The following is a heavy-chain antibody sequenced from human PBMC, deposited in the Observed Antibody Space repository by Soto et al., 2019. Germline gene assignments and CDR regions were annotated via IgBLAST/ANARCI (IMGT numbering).Heavy chain of an antibody. CDR3: TTGTQNFDY. CDR2: ISASGGTT. D-gene: IGHD3-10*01. J-gene: IGHJ4*02. CDR1: GFTFTTRA. Sequence: EVQLLESGGGFVQPGGSLRLSCAASGFTFTTRAMSWVRQAPGKGLQWVSGISASGGTTYYADSVKGRLTISRDNSKNMLYLLMTSLRDDDTAVYYCTTGTQNFDYWGRGTRVTVSS. V-gene: IGHV3-23*01.